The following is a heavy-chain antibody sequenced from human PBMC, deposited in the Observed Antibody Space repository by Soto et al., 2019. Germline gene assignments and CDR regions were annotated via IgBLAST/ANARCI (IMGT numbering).Heavy chain of an antibody. J-gene: IGHJ5*02. Sequence: SATLSLTCTVSGGSVSSGNYYWSWIRQPPGKGLEWIGFIYYTGSTSYNPSLKSRVTISMDTSKNQFSLKLTSVTAADTAVYYCASALYCSGGSCSFDPWGQGTLVTVS. CDR2: IYYTGST. V-gene: IGHV4-61*01. CDR1: GGSVSSGNYY. CDR3: ASALYCSGGSCSFDP. D-gene: IGHD2-15*01.